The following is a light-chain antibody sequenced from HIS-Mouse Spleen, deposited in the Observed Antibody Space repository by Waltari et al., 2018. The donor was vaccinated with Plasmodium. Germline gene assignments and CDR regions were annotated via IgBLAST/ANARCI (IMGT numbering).Light chain of an antibody. CDR3: YSTDSSGNHRV. CDR1: ELPKKY. V-gene: IGLV3-10*01. CDR2: EDS. Sequence: SYELTQPPSVSVSPGQTARITCSGDELPKKYAYWYKQKSGQAPVLVIYEDSKRPSGLPERFSGSSSGTMATWTISGAQVEDEADYYCYSTDSSGNHRVFGGGTKLTVL. J-gene: IGLJ3*02.